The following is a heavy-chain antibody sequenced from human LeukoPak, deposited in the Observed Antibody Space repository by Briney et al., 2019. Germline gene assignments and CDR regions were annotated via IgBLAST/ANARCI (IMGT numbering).Heavy chain of an antibody. J-gene: IGHJ5*02. CDR3: ARVKYGSGSYYPNWFDP. CDR1: GGSISSYY. V-gene: IGHV4-59*12. D-gene: IGHD3-10*01. CDR2: IYYSGST. Sequence: SETLSLTCTVSGGSISSYYWSWIRQPPGKGLEWIGYIYYSGSTNYDPSLKSRVTISVDTSKNQFSLKLSSVTAADTAVYYCARVKYGSGSYYPNWFDPWGQGTLVTVSS.